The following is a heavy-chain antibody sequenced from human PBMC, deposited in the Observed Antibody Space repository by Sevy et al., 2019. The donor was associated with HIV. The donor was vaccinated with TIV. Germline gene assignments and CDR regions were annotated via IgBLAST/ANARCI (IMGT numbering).Heavy chain of an antibody. V-gene: IGHV4-59*01. CDR2: IYYSGST. D-gene: IGHD6-13*01. CDR3: ARVSTQQLGLYYFDY. J-gene: IGHJ4*02. Sequence: SETLSLTCTVSGGSISSYYWSWIRQPPGNGLEWIGYIYYSGSTNYNPSLKSRVTISVDTSKNQFSLKLSSVTAADTAVYYCARVSTQQLGLYYFDYWGQGTLVTVSS. CDR1: GGSISSYY.